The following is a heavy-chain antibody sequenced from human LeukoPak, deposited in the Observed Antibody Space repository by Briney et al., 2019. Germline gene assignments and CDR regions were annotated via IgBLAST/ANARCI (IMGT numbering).Heavy chain of an antibody. D-gene: IGHD3-10*01. Sequence: GGSLRLSCAASGFTFSSYSMNWVRQAPGKGLGWVSSISSSSSYIYYADSVKGRFTISRDNAKNSLYLQMNSLRAEDTAVYYCARNPTLMVRTSGAYYFDYWGQGTLVTVSS. CDR2: ISSSSSYI. CDR1: GFTFSSYS. V-gene: IGHV3-21*01. CDR3: ARNPTLMVRTSGAYYFDY. J-gene: IGHJ4*02.